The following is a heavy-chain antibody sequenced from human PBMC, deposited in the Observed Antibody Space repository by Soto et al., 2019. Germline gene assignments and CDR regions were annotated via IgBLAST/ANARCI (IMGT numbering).Heavy chain of an antibody. CDR3: AMQRSGVVY. J-gene: IGHJ4*02. CDR1: GYSFTANS. V-gene: IGHV1-2*04. D-gene: IGHD6-25*01. Sequence: QVHLVQSGAEVKKPGASVRVSCKASGYSFTANSMHWVRQAPGEGLEWLGWINPNNGGTNYARKFQGWVTMTRDTSISAAYMDLTRLKSDETAVYYCAMQRSGVVYWGQGTLGTVSS. CDR2: INPNNGGT.